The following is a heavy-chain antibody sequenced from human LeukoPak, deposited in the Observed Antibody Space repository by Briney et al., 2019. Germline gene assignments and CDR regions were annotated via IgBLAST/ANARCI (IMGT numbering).Heavy chain of an antibody. CDR2: ISGSGGST. CDR1: GFTFSSYA. Sequence: GGSLRLSCAASGFTFSSYAMSWVRQAPGKGLEWVSTISGSGGSTYYADSVKGRFTISRDNSKNTLYLQMNSLRAEDAAVYYCAKNGLVVAAYFDSWGQGTLVTVSS. J-gene: IGHJ4*02. CDR3: AKNGLVVAAYFDS. D-gene: IGHD2-15*01. V-gene: IGHV3-23*01.